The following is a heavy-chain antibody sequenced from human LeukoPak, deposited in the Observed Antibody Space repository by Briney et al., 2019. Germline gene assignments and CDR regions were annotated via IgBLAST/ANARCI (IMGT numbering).Heavy chain of an antibody. Sequence: PSETLSLTCTVSGGSISNTNYYWGWIRQPPGKGLEWIGSIYYSGSTYYSPSLKSRVTISVDTSKNQFSLKLSSVTAADTAVYYCAREYYFYHMDGWGRGTTVTVSS. CDR1: GGSISNTNYY. CDR3: AREYYFYHMDG. CDR2: IYYSGST. V-gene: IGHV4-39*07. J-gene: IGHJ6*03.